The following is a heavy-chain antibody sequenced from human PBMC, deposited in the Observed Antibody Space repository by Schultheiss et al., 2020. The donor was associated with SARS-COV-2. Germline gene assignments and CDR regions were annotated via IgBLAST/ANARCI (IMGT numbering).Heavy chain of an antibody. J-gene: IGHJ6*02. Sequence: GGSLRLSCAASGFTFSDYYMSWIRQAPGKGLEWVAVISYDGSNKYYADSVKGRFTISRDNSKNTLYLQMNSLRAEDTAVYYCARDRPITFGGVIVRGSYYYGMDVWGQGTTVTVSS. CDR2: ISYDGSNK. CDR3: ARDRPITFGGVIVRGSYYYGMDV. CDR1: GFTFSDYY. V-gene: IGHV3-30*03. D-gene: IGHD3-16*02.